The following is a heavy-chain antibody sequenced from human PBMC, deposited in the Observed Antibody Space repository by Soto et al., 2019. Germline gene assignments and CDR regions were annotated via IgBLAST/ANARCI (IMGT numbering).Heavy chain of an antibody. CDR1: GYNFNRYW. V-gene: IGHV5-51*01. J-gene: IGHJ3*02. D-gene: IGHD6-13*01. CDR3: ARSLVNGTYEAFDI. Sequence: PGESLKISCKGSGYNFNRYWIGWVRQMPGKGLEWMGVIYPGDSDTGYSPSLQGQVTISADKSSSAAYLQWSSLQASDTATYYCARSLVNGTYEAFDIWGQGTMVTV. CDR2: IYPGDSDT.